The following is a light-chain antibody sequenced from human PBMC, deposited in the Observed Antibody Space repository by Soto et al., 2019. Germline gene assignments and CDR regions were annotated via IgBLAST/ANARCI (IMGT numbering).Light chain of an antibody. V-gene: IGLV2-14*01. CDR3: SSYTSSSTFV. CDR2: DVS. J-gene: IGLJ2*01. CDR1: SSDVGGYNY. Sequence: QSVLTQPASVSGSPGQSITISCTGTSSDVGGYNYGSWYQQHPGKAPKLMIYDVSNRPSGVSNRFSGSKSGNTASLTISGLQAEDEADYYCSSYTSSSTFVVGGGTKVTVL.